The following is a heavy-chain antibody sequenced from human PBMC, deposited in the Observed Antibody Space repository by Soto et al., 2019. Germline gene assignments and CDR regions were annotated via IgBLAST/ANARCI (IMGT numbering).Heavy chain of an antibody. D-gene: IGHD1-7*01. CDR1: GGSISSSSYY. Sequence: SETLSLTCTVSGGSISSSSYYWGWIRQPPGKGLEWIGSIYYSGSTYYNPSLKSRVTISVDTSKNQFSLKLSSVTAADTAVYYCARLSSGKNRNYAYYYSYMDVWGKGTTVTVSS. J-gene: IGHJ6*03. V-gene: IGHV4-39*01. CDR2: IYYSGST. CDR3: ARLSSGKNRNYAYYYSYMDV.